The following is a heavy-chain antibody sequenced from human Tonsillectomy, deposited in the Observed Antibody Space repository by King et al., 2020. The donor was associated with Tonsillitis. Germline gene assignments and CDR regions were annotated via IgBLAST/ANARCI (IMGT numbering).Heavy chain of an antibody. CDR3: VREWYYDSSGYYGDY. CDR2: INSDSSKI. J-gene: IGHJ4*02. D-gene: IGHD3-22*01. CDR1: KFSFSTCS. Sequence: VQLVESGGGLVQPGGSLRLSCAASKFSFSTCSMNWFRQAPGKGLEWVSYINSDSSKIYYADTVKGRFNMSRDNAKNSLYLQMNSLRAEDTAVYYCVREWYYDSSGYYGDYWGQGTLVTVSS. V-gene: IGHV3-48*01.